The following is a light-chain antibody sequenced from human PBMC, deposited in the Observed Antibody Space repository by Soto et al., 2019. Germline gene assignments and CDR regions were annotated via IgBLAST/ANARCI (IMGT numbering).Light chain of an antibody. J-gene: IGKJ5*01. CDR3: QQANTFPIT. V-gene: IGKV1-5*01. CDR2: DAS. Sequence: DIQMTQSPSTLSASVLDRVTITFLASQSISSQLAWYQQKPGKAPKLLIYDASSLESGVPSRFSGSGSGTEFTLTISSLQPEDIATYYCQQANTFPITFGQGTRLEIK. CDR1: QSISSQ.